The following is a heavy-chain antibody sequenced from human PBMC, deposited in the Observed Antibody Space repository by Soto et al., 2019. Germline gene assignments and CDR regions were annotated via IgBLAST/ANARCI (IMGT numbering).Heavy chain of an antibody. D-gene: IGHD3-22*01. CDR2: IVVGSGNT. CDR3: AAPAKYYYDSSGYTPDYYYGMDV. V-gene: IGHV1-58*01. CDR1: GFTFTSSA. Sequence: SVKVSCKASGFTFTSSAVQWLRQARGQRLEWIGWIVVGSGNTNYAQKFQERVTITRDMSTSTAYMELSSLRSEDTAVYYCAAPAKYYYDSSGYTPDYYYGMDVWGQGTTVTVSS. J-gene: IGHJ6*02.